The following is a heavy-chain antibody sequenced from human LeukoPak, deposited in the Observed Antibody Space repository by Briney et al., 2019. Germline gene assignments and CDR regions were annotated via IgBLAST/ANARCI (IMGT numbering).Heavy chain of an antibody. J-gene: IGHJ4*02. V-gene: IGHV3-48*03. D-gene: IGHD5-18*01. Sequence: TGGSLRLSCAASGFTFSNYEMNWVRQAPGKGLEWVSHISGSGSTIYYADSVKGRFTISRDNAKDSLYLQMNSLRAEDTAVYYCARVRSGYSHENYFDYWGQGTLVTVSS. CDR1: GFTFSNYE. CDR2: ISGSGSTI. CDR3: ARVRSGYSHENYFDY.